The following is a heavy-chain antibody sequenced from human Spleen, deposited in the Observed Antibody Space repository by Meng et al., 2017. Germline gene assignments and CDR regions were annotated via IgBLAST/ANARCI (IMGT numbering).Heavy chain of an antibody. CDR2: INPKSGDT. V-gene: IGHV1-2*06. Sequence: QVRRRRVRGGVKKPGAPGKVSCTASGYTCPDYWLHWVRRAPGQGLEWMGRINPKSGDTHYAQRFQGRVTMTGDTSISTAYMELSGLRSDDTAMYYCARDEDISAAGKLFGDYWGQGTLVTVSS. CDR1: GYTCPDYW. D-gene: IGHD6-13*01. CDR3: ARDEDISAAGKLFGDY. J-gene: IGHJ4*02.